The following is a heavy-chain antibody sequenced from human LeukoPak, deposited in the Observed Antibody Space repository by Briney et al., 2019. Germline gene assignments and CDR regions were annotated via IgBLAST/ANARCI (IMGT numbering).Heavy chain of an antibody. D-gene: IGHD2-15*01. J-gene: IGHJ1*01. Sequence: GGSLRLSCAASGFSVSNNYMSWVRQAPGKGLEWVSVIYSGGSPFYADSVKGRFTISRDNSKNTLYLQMNSLRAEDTAVYYCASDSYSPEYFQHWGQGTLVTVSS. V-gene: IGHV3-66*01. CDR3: ASDSYSPEYFQH. CDR2: IYSGGSP. CDR1: GFSVSNNY.